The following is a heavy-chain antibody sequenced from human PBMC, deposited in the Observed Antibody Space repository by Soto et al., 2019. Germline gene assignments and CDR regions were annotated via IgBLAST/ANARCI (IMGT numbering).Heavy chain of an antibody. Sequence: QVQLVQSGAEVKKPGSSVKVSCKASGGTFSRYTINWVRQAPGQGLEWMGRIIPIAAIANYTQKFQGRVTVPVXXXSXXAYMELSSLRSDDTAVYYCARGSTIVRGAPGRFDPWGQGTLVTVSS. J-gene: IGHJ5*02. D-gene: IGHD3-10*01. CDR3: ARGSTIVRGAPGRFDP. CDR2: IIPIAAIA. V-gene: IGHV1-69*02. CDR1: GGTFSRYT.